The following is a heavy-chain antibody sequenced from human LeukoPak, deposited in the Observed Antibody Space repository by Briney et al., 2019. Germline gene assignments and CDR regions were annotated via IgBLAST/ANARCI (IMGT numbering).Heavy chain of an antibody. J-gene: IGHJ4*02. V-gene: IGHV4-59*12. Sequence: KTSETLSLTCAVYGGSISSYYWSWIRQPPGKGLEWIGYVHYSGSINYNPSLKSRVTISVDTSKNQFSLKLSSVTAADTAVYYCARLGYYYDSSGYYSPWDYWGQGTLVTVSS. CDR3: ARLGYYYDSSGYYSPWDY. D-gene: IGHD3-22*01. CDR2: VHYSGSI. CDR1: GGSISSYY.